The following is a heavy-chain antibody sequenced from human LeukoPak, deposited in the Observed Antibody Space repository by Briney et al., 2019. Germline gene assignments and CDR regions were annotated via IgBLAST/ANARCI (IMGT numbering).Heavy chain of an antibody. J-gene: IGHJ4*02. CDR1: GFTFSSYA. V-gene: IGHV3-30*04. Sequence: GRSLRLSCAASGFTFSSYAMHWVRQAPGKGLEWVAVISYDGSNKYYADSVKGRFTISRDNSKNTLYLQMNSLRAEDTAVYYCARGHLSYYDSSGYRPFGYWGQGTLVTVSS. CDR3: ARGHLSYYDSSGYRPFGY. CDR2: ISYDGSNK. D-gene: IGHD3-22*01.